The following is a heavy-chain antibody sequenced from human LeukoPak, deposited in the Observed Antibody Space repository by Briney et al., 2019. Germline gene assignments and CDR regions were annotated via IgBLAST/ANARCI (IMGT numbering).Heavy chain of an antibody. CDR3: ASGAREYSSSDWFDP. D-gene: IGHD6-6*01. CDR2: ISSSSSYI. Sequence: GGSLRLSCAASGFTFSSCSMNWVRQAPGKGLEWVSSISSSSSYIYYADSVKGRFTISRDNAKNSLYLQMNSLRAEDTAVYYCASGAREYSSSDWFDPWGQGTLVTVSS. J-gene: IGHJ5*02. CDR1: GFTFSSCS. V-gene: IGHV3-21*01.